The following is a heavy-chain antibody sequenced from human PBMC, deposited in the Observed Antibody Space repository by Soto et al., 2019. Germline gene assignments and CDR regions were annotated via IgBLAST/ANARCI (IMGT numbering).Heavy chain of an antibody. CDR3: ARDPGIVVVVAACPPDSYGMDV. Sequence: QVQLVQSGAEVKKPGASVKVSYKASGYTFTDYYMHWVRQAPGQGLEWMGWINPNSGVTNYAQKSQGRVTMTWDTSISTAYMGLIRLRSDEKAVYYCARDPGIVVVVAACPPDSYGMDVW. D-gene: IGHD2-15*01. CDR2: INPNSGVT. CDR1: GYTFTDYY. J-gene: IGHJ6*01. V-gene: IGHV1-2*02.